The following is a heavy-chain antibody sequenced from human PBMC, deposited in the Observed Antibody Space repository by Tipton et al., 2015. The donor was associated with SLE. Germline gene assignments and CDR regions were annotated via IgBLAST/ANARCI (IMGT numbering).Heavy chain of an antibody. Sequence: TLSLTCIVSGASISGYFWSWIRQPPGKGLEWIGEGVRGGSTNYSPSLESRVTLTVDMSKNQFSLRLISVTAADTAVYYCARGCSSSTCEPFYFFGMDVWGQGTTVTVAS. CDR2: GVRGGST. CDR1: GASISGYF. D-gene: IGHD2-2*01. V-gene: IGHV4-34*01. CDR3: ARGCSSSTCEPFYFFGMDV. J-gene: IGHJ6*02.